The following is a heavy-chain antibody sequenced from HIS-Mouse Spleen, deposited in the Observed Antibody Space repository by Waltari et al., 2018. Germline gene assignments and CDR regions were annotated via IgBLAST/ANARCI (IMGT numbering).Heavy chain of an antibody. J-gene: IGHJ4*02. CDR3: AKDKHHAFDY. CDR1: GFTFSSYG. Sequence: QVQLVESGGGVVQPGRSLRLPWAASGFTFSSYGMHWVRRAPGKGLGWVAVISYDGSNKYYADSVKGRFTISRDNSKNTLYLQMNSLRAEDTAVYYCAKDKHHAFDYWGQGTLVTVSS. CDR2: ISYDGSNK. V-gene: IGHV3-30*18.